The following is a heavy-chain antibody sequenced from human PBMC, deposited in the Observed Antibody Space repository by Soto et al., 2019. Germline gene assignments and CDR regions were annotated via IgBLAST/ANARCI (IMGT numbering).Heavy chain of an antibody. J-gene: IGHJ4*02. V-gene: IGHV3-23*01. CDR2: ISGSGGST. CDR1: GFTFSSYA. CDR3: ARRSSGWYFDY. Sequence: HPGGSLRLSCAASGFTFSSYAMSWVRQAPGKGLEWVSVISGSGGSTYYADSVKGRFTISRDNSKNTLHLQMNSLRAEDTAVYYCARRSSGWYFDYWGQGTLVTVSS. D-gene: IGHD6-19*01.